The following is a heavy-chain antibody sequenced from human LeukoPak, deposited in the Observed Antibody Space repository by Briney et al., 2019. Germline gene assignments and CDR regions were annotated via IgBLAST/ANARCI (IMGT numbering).Heavy chain of an antibody. CDR1: GYTFTSYG. V-gene: IGHV1-18*01. CDR3: AGEPLWFGELLSGPHYYYYYMDV. CDR2: ISAYNGNT. Sequence: GASVKVSCKASGYTFTSYGISRVRQAPGQGLEWMGWISAYNGNTNYAQKLQGRVTMTTDTSTSTAYMELRSLRSDDTAVYYCAGEPLWFGELLSGPHYYYYYMDVWGKGTTVTVSS. D-gene: IGHD3-10*01. J-gene: IGHJ6*03.